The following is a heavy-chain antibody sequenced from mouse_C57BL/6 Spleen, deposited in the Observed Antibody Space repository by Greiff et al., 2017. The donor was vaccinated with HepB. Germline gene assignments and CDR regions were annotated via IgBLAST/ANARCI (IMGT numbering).Heavy chain of an antibody. Sequence: QVHVKQSGPELVRPGVSVKISCKGSGYTFTDYAMHWVKQSHAKSLEWIGVISTYYGDASYNQKFKDKATMTVDKSSSTAYMELARLTSEDSAVYYCAREGDYYGSSFYYYAMDYWGQGTSVTVSS. V-gene: IGHV1-67*01. CDR2: ISTYYGDA. D-gene: IGHD1-1*01. CDR3: AREGDYYGSSFYYYAMDY. J-gene: IGHJ4*01. CDR1: GYTFTDYA.